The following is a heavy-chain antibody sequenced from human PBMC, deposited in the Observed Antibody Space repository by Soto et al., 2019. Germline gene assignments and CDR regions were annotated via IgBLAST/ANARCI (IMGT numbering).Heavy chain of an antibody. CDR1: GFTFSSYW. Sequence: EVQLVESGGGLVQPGGSLRLSCAASGFTFSSYWMHWVRQAPGKGLVWVSRINSDGSSTSYADSVKGRFTISRDNAKNTLYLQMNSLRAEDTAVYYWARGPYDSSGYYYPGDAFDIWGQGTMVTVSS. V-gene: IGHV3-74*01. J-gene: IGHJ3*02. CDR3: ARGPYDSSGYYYPGDAFDI. CDR2: INSDGSST. D-gene: IGHD3-22*01.